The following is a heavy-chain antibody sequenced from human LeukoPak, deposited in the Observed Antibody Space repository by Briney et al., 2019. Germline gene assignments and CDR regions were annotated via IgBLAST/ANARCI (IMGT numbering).Heavy chain of an antibody. V-gene: IGHV1-2*02. CDR1: GYTFTGYY. Sequence: ASVKVSCKASGYTFTGYYMHWVRQAPGQGLEWMGWINPNSGGTNYAQKFQGRVTMTRDTSISTAYMELSRLRSDGTAVYYCARDSSMAAGTDFDYWGQGTLVTVSS. CDR2: INPNSGGT. D-gene: IGHD6-13*01. J-gene: IGHJ4*02. CDR3: ARDSSMAAGTDFDY.